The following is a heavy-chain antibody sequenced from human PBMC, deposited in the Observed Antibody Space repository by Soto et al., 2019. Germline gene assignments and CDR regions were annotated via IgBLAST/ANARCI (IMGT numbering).Heavy chain of an antibody. V-gene: IGHV3-30*18. CDR3: AKAERDYDFWSGYSHYYYGMDV. D-gene: IGHD3-3*01. Sequence: GGSLILSCAASGFTFSSYGMHWVRQAPGKGLEWVAVISYDGSNKYYADSVKGRFTISRDNSKNTLYLQMNSLRAEDTAVYYCAKAERDYDFWSGYSHYYYGMDVWGQGTTVTVSS. CDR2: ISYDGSNK. J-gene: IGHJ6*02. CDR1: GFTFSSYG.